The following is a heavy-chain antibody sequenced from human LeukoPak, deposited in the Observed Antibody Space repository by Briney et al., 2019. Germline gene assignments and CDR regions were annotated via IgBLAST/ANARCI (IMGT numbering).Heavy chain of an antibody. Sequence: PGGSLRLSCAASGFTFSSYSVTWVRQAPGKGLEWVSSISSSSSYIYYADSVKGRFTISRDNAKNSLYLQMNSLRAEDTAVYYCARGLQRAFDIWGQGTMVTVSS. CDR3: ARGLQRAFDI. CDR2: ISSSSSYI. J-gene: IGHJ3*02. V-gene: IGHV3-21*01. CDR1: GFTFSSYS. D-gene: IGHD5-24*01.